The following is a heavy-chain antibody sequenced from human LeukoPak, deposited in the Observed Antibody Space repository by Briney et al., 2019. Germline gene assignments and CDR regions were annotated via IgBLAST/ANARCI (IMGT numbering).Heavy chain of an antibody. Sequence: GRSLRLSCAASGFTFSSYGMHWVRQAPGKGLEWVSAIYGSGDTTYYADSVKGRFTVSRDNSKNTLYLQMDGLRAEDTAVYYCAKMAGMTRQVYYMDVWGKGATVTVSS. J-gene: IGHJ6*03. V-gene: IGHV3-23*01. CDR1: GFTFSSYG. CDR3: AKMAGMTRQVYYMDV. CDR2: IYGSGDTT. D-gene: IGHD5-24*01.